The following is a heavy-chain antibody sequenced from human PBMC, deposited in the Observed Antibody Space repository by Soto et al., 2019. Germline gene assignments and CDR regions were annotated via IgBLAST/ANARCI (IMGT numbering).Heavy chain of an antibody. CDR2: IGPRGDT. CDR1: GFTFSSAD. CDR3: AKDDCNGGRCYSRFDP. J-gene: IGHJ5*02. Sequence: GGSLRLSCAASGFTFSSADLHWVRQGTGTTLEWVSAIGPRGDTYYADSVKGRFTMSRENAKNSVYLQMNSLRAGNTALYYCAKDDCNGGRCYSRFDPWGQGTLVTVSS. V-gene: IGHV3-13*01. D-gene: IGHD2-15*01.